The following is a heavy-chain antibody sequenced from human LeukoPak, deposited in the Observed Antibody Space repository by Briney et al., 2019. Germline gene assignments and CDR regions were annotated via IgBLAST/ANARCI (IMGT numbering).Heavy chain of an antibody. CDR1: GFTFSSSN. V-gene: IGHV3-20*04. CDR2: INWNGGST. J-gene: IGHJ1*01. D-gene: IGHD6-13*01. CDR3: ARDSSSWYVSEH. Sequence: GGSLRLSCAASGFTFSSSNMNWVRQAPGKGLEWVSGINWNGGSTGYADSVKGRFTISRDNAKNSLYLQMNSLRAEDTALYYCARDSSSWYVSEHWGQGTLVTVSS.